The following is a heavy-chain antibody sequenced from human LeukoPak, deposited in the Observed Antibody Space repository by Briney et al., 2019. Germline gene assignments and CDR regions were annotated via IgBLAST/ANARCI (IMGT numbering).Heavy chain of an antibody. V-gene: IGHV4-30-2*01. CDR2: IYHSGST. Sequence: PSGTLSLTCAVSGGSISSGGYSWSWIRQPPGKGLEWIGYIYHSGSTYYNPSLKSRVTISVDGSKNQFSLKLSSVTAADTAVYYCARMVASDYGDYYYWYFDLWGRGTLVTVSS. CDR3: ARMVASDYGDYYYWYFDL. J-gene: IGHJ2*01. CDR1: GGSISSGGYS. D-gene: IGHD4-17*01.